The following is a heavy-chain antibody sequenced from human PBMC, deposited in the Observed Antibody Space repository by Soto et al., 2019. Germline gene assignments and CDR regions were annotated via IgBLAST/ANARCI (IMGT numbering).Heavy chain of an antibody. V-gene: IGHV6-1*01. CDR2: TYNRSKRYN. CDR1: GDSVSSNSAA. J-gene: IGHJ4*01. CDR3: TRGLFWFDY. Sequence: SQTLSLTCDISGDSVSSNSAAWNWIRQSPSRAIERLGRTYNRSKRYNDYAVSVKSLITINPDTSKNQFSLQLISVTTEVTAVYYCTRGLFWFDYWGQGTLVTGSS.